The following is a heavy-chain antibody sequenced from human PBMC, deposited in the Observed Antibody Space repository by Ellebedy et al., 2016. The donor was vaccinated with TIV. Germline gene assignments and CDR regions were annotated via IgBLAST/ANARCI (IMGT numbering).Heavy chain of an antibody. Sequence: PGGSLRLSCADSGFSFSIYSMNWVRQAPGKGLEWVATIKQDGSEEYYVDSVKGRFTISRDNAKNPLFLQMSSLRAEDTAVYYCARARGLLYEKWGGAGYGMDVWGQGTTVTVYS. J-gene: IGHJ6*02. CDR1: GFSFSIYS. V-gene: IGHV3-7*03. CDR3: ARARGLLYEKWGGAGYGMDV. CDR2: IKQDGSEE. D-gene: IGHD2-2*02.